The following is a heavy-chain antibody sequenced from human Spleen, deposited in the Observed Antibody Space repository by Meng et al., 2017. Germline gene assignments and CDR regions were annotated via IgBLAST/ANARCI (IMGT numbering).Heavy chain of an antibody. Sequence: ASVKVSCKASGYTFPDYWLHWVRQATGQGLEWMGWMNPNSGNTGYAQKFQGRVTMTRNTSISTAYMELSSLRSEDTAVYYCARGLGGWYRYWGQGTLVTVSS. D-gene: IGHD6-19*01. V-gene: IGHV1-8*02. J-gene: IGHJ4*02. CDR1: GYTFPDYW. CDR2: MNPNSGNT. CDR3: ARGLGGWYRY.